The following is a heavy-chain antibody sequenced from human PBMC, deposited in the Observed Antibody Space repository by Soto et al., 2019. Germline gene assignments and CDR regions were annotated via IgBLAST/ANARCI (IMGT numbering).Heavy chain of an antibody. V-gene: IGHV4-30-2*01. CDR2: IYHSGST. CDR3: ARAYSRGCFDY. CDR1: GGSISSGGYS. D-gene: IGHD6-13*01. Sequence: QLQLQESGSGLVKPSQTLSLTCAVSGGSISSGGYSWSWIRQPPGKGLEWIGYIYHSGSTYYNPSLKSRLTISVDRHKHQFSLMLSSVTAADTAVYYCARAYSRGCFDYWGQGTLVTVSS. J-gene: IGHJ4*02.